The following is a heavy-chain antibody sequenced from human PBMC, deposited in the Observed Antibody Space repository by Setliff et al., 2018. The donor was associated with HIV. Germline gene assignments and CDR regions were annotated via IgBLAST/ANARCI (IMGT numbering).Heavy chain of an antibody. V-gene: IGHV1-2*06. Sequence: ASVKVSCKATEYMILAYKMNWVRQAPGQGLEWIGRISPNNGAAEYAPKFQGRVIMTLDTSISTAYLEIPRLTSDDAAVYYCVRPRVFDSFDVWGQGTMVTVSS. J-gene: IGHJ3*01. CDR1: EYMILAYK. CDR2: ISPNNGAA. CDR3: VRPRVFDSFDV.